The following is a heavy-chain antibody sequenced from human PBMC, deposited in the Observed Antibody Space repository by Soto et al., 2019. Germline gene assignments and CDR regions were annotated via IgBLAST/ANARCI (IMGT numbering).Heavy chain of an antibody. V-gene: IGHV1-3*01. CDR1: GYTFTSYA. CDR2: MNAGNGNT. D-gene: IGHD2-2*01. CDR3: ASSDQDFYYYMDV. Sequence: ASVKVSCKASGYTFTSYAMHWVRQAPGQRLEWMGWMNAGNGNTKYSQKFQGRVTITRDTSASTAYMELSSLRSEDTAVYYCASSDQDFYYYMDVWGKVTTVTVSS. J-gene: IGHJ6*03.